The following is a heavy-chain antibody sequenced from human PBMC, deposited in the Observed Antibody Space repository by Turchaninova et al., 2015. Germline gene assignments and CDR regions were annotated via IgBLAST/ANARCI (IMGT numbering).Heavy chain of an antibody. J-gene: IGHJ5*02. CDR2: ISSTSTYI. V-gene: IGHV3-21*01. Sequence: DVHLVESGGRLVKPGGSPRRSCAASEISFSNYNMDWVRQAPGKGLEWVSSISSTSTYIYYADSVKGRFTISRDNAKKSLFLQMNSLRAEDTAVYYCAKGAMIRGYQAPSWGQGTLVTVSS. CDR3: AKGAMIRGYQAPS. CDR1: EISFSNYN. D-gene: IGHD3-10*01.